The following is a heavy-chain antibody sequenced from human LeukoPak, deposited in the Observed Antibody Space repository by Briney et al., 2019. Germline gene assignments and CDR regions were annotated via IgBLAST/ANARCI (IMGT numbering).Heavy chain of an antibody. J-gene: IGHJ1*01. CDR1: GYTFTSYY. Sequence: GASAKVSCKASGYTFTSYYMHWVRQAPGQGLEWMGIINPSGGSTSYAQKFQGRVTMTRDTSTSTVYMELSSLRSEDTAVCYCARGGVVVTGYFQHWGQGTLVTVSS. V-gene: IGHV1-46*01. D-gene: IGHD2-21*02. CDR3: ARGGVVVTGYFQH. CDR2: INPSGGST.